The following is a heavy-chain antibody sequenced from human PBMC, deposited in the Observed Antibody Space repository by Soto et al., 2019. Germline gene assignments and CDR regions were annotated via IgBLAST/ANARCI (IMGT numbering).Heavy chain of an antibody. V-gene: IGHV3-30*18. CDR2: MSNDGSNK. Sequence: GGSLRLSCAASGFTFSSYGMHWVRQAPGKGLEWVAVMSNDGSNKYYADSVKGRFTISRDNSKNMLYLQMNSLRTEDTAVYYCAKGSSSVYYYYYGIDVWGQGTTVTVSS. CDR3: AKGSSSVYYYYYGIDV. D-gene: IGHD6-6*01. J-gene: IGHJ6*02. CDR1: GFTFSSYG.